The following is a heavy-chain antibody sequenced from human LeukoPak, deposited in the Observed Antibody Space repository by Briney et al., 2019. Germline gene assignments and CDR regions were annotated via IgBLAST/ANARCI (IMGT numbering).Heavy chain of an antibody. D-gene: IGHD5-18*01. Sequence: PGGSLRLSCATSGFNFHRYTIHWVRQAPGKGLEWVSLACWAGGTTYYPDSVRGRFPISRDSGRNSVYLQMNSLTTDDTAFYFCAKELDTLFFDYWGQGALVTASS. V-gene: IGHV3-43*01. CDR1: GFNFHRYT. J-gene: IGHJ4*02. CDR3: AKELDTLFFDY. CDR2: ACWAGGTT.